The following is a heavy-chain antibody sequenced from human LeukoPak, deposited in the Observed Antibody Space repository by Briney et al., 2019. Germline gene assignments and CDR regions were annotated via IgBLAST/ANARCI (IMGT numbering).Heavy chain of an antibody. CDR2: INHSGST. Sequence: SETLSLTCAVYGGSFSGYYWSWTRQPPGKGLEWIGEINHSGSTNYNPSLKSRVTISVDTSKNQFSLKLSSVTAADTAVYYCARGYWQLGYWGQGTLVTVSS. CDR3: ARGYWQLGY. D-gene: IGHD1-26*01. J-gene: IGHJ4*02. V-gene: IGHV4-34*01. CDR1: GGSFSGYY.